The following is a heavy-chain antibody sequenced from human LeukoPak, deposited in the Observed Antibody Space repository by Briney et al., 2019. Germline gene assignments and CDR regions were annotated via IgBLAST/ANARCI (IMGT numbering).Heavy chain of an antibody. V-gene: IGHV1-2*02. CDR1: GYTFTGYY. Sequence: VSVKVSCKASGYTFTGYYMHWVRQAPGQGLEWMGWINPNSGGTNYAQKFQGRVTMTRDTSISTAYMELSRLRSDDTAVYYCARGRVTMVRGVKDYWGQGTLVAVSS. CDR2: INPNSGGT. CDR3: ARGRVTMVRGVKDY. J-gene: IGHJ4*02. D-gene: IGHD3-10*01.